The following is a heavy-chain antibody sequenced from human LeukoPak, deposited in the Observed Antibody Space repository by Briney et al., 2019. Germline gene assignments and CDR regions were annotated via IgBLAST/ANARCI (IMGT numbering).Heavy chain of an antibody. CDR3: AKDLTSSSFYSGDY. V-gene: IGHV3-23*01. CDR1: GFTFSSYA. D-gene: IGHD2-2*01. Sequence: PGGSLRLSCAASGFTFSSYAMSWVRQAPGKGLEWVSAISGSGGSTYYADSVKGRFTISRDNSKNTLWLQMNSLRAEDTAVYYCAKDLTSSSFYSGDYWGQGTLVTVSS. CDR2: ISGSGGST. J-gene: IGHJ4*02.